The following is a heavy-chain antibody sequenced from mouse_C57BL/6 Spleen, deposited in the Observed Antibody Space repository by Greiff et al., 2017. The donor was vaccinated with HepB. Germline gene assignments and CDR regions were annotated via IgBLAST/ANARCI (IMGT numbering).Heavy chain of an antibody. V-gene: IGHV1-5*01. CDR2: IYPGNSDT. D-gene: IGHD1-1*01. CDR1: GYTFTSYW. CDR3: TLYYYGSTYWYFDV. Sequence: VQLQQSGTVLARPGASVKMSCKTSGYTFTSYWMHWVKQRPGQGLEWIGAIYPGNSDTSYNQKFKGKAKLTAVTSASTAYMELSSLTNEDSAVYYCTLYYYGSTYWYFDVWGTGTTVTVSS. J-gene: IGHJ1*03.